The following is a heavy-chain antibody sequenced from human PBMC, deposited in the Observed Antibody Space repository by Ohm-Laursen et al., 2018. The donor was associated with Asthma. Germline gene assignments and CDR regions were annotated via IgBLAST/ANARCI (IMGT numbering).Heavy chain of an antibody. D-gene: IGHD3-22*01. J-gene: IGHJ4*02. V-gene: IGHV3-48*02. CDR3: AKGDLGWYGNSAYSH. CDR1: GFTFSPYS. CDR2: ISSDITTI. Sequence: SLRLSCAASGFTFSPYSMNWVRQAPGRGLEWVSYISSDITTIYYADSVKGRFTISRDNAKNSLYLQMNSLRDEDTAVYYCAKGDLGWYGNSAYSHWGQGTLVTVSS.